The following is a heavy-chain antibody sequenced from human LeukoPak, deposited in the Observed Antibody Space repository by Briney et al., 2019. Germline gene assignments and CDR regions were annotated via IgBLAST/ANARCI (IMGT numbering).Heavy chain of an antibody. V-gene: IGHV1-69*06. J-gene: IGHJ3*02. Sequence: ASVKVSCKASGGTFSSYAISWVRQAPGQGLEWMGGIIPIFGTAIYAQKFQGRVTMTEDTSTDTAYMELSSLRSEDTAVYYCATAGGGGGPGAFDIWGQGTMVTVSS. CDR3: ATAGGGGGPGAFDI. CDR1: GGTFSSYA. D-gene: IGHD2-21*02. CDR2: IIPIFGTA.